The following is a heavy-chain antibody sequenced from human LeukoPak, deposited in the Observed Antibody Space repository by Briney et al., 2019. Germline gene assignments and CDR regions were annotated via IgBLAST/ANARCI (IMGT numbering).Heavy chain of an antibody. CDR2: IYPGDSDT. J-gene: IGHJ4*02. CDR1: GYSFTTYW. CDR3: ARLSEGGLTVPTGY. Sequence: GESLKISCKGSGYSFTTYWIGWVRQMPGKGLEWMGIIYPGDSDTRYSPYFQDQVTISADKSINTAYLQWSSLKASDSAMYYCARLSEGGLTVPTGYWGQGTLVTVSS. D-gene: IGHD4/OR15-4a*01. V-gene: IGHV5-51*01.